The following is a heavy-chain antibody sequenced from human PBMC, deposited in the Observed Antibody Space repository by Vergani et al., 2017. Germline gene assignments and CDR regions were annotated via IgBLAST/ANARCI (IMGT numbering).Heavy chain of an antibody. J-gene: IGHJ4*02. CDR2: ICHTEDT. V-gene: IGHV4-4*03. CDR1: GDSISSNNC. D-gene: IGHD2-2*02. CDR3: ATSGYRRWGYYFYY. Sequence: QVQLQESGPGVVKPPGTLSLTCAVSGDSISSNNCWRWVRQPPGKGLEWIGEICHTEDTKYSPSLKSRVTVSVDESRNLFSLRLHSVTAADTAVYYCATSGYRRWGYYFYYWGQGILVTVSS.